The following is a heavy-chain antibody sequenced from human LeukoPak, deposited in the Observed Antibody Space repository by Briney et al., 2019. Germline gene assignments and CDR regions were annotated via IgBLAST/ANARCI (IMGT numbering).Heavy chain of an antibody. CDR1: GYTFTSYY. Sequence: GASVKVSGTASGYTFTSYYMHWVRQAPGQGLEWMGIINPSGGSTSYAQKFQGRVTMTRDTSTSTVYMELSSLRSEDTAVYYCARITPTGYCSSTSCRDYWGQGTLVTVSS. J-gene: IGHJ4*02. CDR2: INPSGGST. D-gene: IGHD2-2*01. CDR3: ARITPTGYCSSTSCRDY. V-gene: IGHV1-46*01.